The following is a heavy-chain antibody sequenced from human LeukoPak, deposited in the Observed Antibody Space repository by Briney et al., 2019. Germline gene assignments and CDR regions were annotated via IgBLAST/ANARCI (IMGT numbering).Heavy chain of an antibody. V-gene: IGHV3-66*01. CDR3: ARDQPIGYNYGYPFDN. D-gene: IGHD5-18*01. J-gene: IGHJ4*02. CDR1: GFTVSSNY. CDR2: IYSGGST. Sequence: PGGSLRLSCAASGFTVSSNYMSWVRQAPGKGLEWVSVIYSGGSTYYADSVKGRFTISRDNAKNSLYLQMNNLRVEDTAVYYCARDQPIGYNYGYPFDNWGQGTLVTVSS.